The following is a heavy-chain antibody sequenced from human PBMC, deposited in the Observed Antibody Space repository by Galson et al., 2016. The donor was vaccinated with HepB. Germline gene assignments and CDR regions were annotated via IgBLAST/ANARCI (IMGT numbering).Heavy chain of an antibody. D-gene: IGHD3-10*01. Sequence: LRLSCAASGFTFNSYNMNWVRQAPGKGLEWIGYIFYSGGTNYNPSLNSRVTISVDTSKRWFSLRLSSVTAADTAVYYCARTTYGSGSPVDYWGQGTLVTVSS. J-gene: IGHJ4*02. CDR3: ARTTYGSGSPVDY. CDR2: IFYSGGT. V-gene: IGHV4-59*01. CDR1: GFTFNSYN.